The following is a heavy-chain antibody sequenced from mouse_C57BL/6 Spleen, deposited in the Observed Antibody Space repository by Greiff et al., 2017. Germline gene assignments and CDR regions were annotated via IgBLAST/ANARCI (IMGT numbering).Heavy chain of an antibody. J-gene: IGHJ3*01. CDR1: GYTFTSYT. CDR3: AIDSSGPFAY. V-gene: IGHV1-4*01. Sequence: VQLQQSGAELARPGASVKMSCKASGYTFTSYTMHWVKQRPGQGLEWIGYINPSSGYTKYNQKFKDKATLTADKSSSTAYMQLSSLTSEHSAVYYCAIDSSGPFAYWGQGTLVTVSA. CDR2: INPSSGYT. D-gene: IGHD3-2*02.